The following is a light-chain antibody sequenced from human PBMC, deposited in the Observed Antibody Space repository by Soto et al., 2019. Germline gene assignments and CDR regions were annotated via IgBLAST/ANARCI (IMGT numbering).Light chain of an antibody. CDR2: GSS. J-gene: IGKJ4*01. V-gene: IGKV3-15*01. CDR3: QQYNKWPPVT. Sequence: EIVMTQSPATLSASPGERATLSCRASQSVSSNLAWYQQKPGQVPRLLIYGSSTRATGIPARFSGSGSGTEFTLTISSLMSEDFAVYYCQQYNKWPPVTFGGGTKVEIK. CDR1: QSVSSN.